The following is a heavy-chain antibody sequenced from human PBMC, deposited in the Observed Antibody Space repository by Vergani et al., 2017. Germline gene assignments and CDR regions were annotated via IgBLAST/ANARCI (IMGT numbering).Heavy chain of an antibody. J-gene: IGHJ4*02. Sequence: QVQLQESGPGLVKPSETLSLTCSVSGYSISSGYYWGWLRQPPGKGLEWIGSIYHSGSTSYNPFLKGRVTITVDTSKNPFSLKLSSVTAADTAVYYCARVPGSSYGYSVDCWGQGTLVTVSS. CDR2: IYHSGST. V-gene: IGHV4-38-2*02. D-gene: IGHD5-18*01. CDR1: GYSISSGYY. CDR3: ARVPGSSYGYSVDC.